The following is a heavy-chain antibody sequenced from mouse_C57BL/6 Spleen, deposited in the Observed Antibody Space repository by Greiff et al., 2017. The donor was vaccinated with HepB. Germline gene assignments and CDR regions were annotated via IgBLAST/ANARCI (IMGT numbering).Heavy chain of an antibody. D-gene: IGHD1-1*01. Sequence: VHLVESGAELARPGASVKLSCKASGYTFTSYGISWVKQRTGQGLEWIGEIYPRSGNTYYNEKFKGKATLTADKSSSTAYMELRSLTSEDSAVYFCARIYGSSYRYDAMDYWGQGTSVTVAS. CDR2: IYPRSGNT. CDR1: GYTFTSYG. V-gene: IGHV1-81*01. CDR3: ARIYGSSYRYDAMDY. J-gene: IGHJ4*01.